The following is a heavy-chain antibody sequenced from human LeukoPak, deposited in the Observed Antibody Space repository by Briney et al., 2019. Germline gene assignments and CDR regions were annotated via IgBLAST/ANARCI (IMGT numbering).Heavy chain of an antibody. CDR2: IYYSGST. CDR3: ARVPKWRIAAAGTRDYYYYYMDV. V-gene: IGHV4-59*01. CDR1: GGSISSYY. Sequence: SETLSLTCTVSGGSISSYYWSWIRQPPGKGLEWIGYIYYSGSTNYNPSLKSRVPISVDTSKNQFSLKLSSVTAADTAVYYCARVPKWRIAAAGTRDYYYYYMDVWGKGTTITVSS. D-gene: IGHD6-13*01. J-gene: IGHJ6*03.